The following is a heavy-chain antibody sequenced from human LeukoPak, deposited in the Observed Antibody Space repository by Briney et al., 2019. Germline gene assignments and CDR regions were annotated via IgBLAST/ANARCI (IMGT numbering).Heavy chain of an antibody. V-gene: IGHV4-39*01. Sequence: SETLSLTCTVSGGSISSSSFYWGWIRQPPGKGLQWIGYIHYRGSTYYNPSLKSRVTISVDTSKNQFSLKLSSVTAADTAVYYCARLPQRWYRDYVWGSYRYRGDYWGQGTLVTVSS. J-gene: IGHJ4*02. CDR2: IHYRGST. D-gene: IGHD3-16*02. CDR3: ARLPQRWYRDYVWGSYRYRGDY. CDR1: GGSISSSSFY.